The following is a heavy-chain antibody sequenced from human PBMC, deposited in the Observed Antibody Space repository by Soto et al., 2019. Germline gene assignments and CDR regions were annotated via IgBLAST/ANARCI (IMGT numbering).Heavy chain of an antibody. Sequence: QVQLVQSGTEVKKPGSSVKVSCKASGDTFSFYTINWVRQAPGLGLEWVGRINPIVSMSNYAQKFQGRVSMTADKSTSTAYMEMRCLRSDDTAMYFCAASYGSGYRAFDYWGQGALVIVSS. CDR3: AASYGSGYRAFDY. CDR2: INPIVSMS. D-gene: IGHD3-10*01. J-gene: IGHJ4*02. CDR1: GDTFSFYT. V-gene: IGHV1-69*02.